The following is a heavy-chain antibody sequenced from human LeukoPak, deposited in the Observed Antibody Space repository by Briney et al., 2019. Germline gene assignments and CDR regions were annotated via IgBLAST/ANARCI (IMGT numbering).Heavy chain of an antibody. CDR2: IIPIFGTA. Sequence: ASVKVSCKASGGTFSSYAISWVRQAPGQGLEWMGGIIPIFGTANYAQKFQGRVTITTDESTSTAYMELSSLRSEDTAVYYCARDLSSSSSGYYYYYMDVWGKGTTVTVSS. CDR3: ARDLSSSSSGYYYYYMDV. J-gene: IGHJ6*03. D-gene: IGHD6-6*01. V-gene: IGHV1-69*05. CDR1: GGTFSSYA.